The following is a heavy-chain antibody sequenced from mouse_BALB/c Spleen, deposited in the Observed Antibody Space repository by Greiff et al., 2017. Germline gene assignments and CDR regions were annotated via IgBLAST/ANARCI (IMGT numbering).Heavy chain of an antibody. V-gene: IGHV1S29*02. D-gene: IGHD1-2*01. J-gene: IGHJ1*01. CDR3: ARHYYVDWYFDV. CDR1: GYTFTDCN. Sequence: VQLKQSGPELVKPGASVKISCKASGYTFTDCNMHWVKQSHGKSLEWIGYIYPYNGGTGYNQKFKSKATLTVDNSSSTAYMELRSLTSEDSAVYYCARHYYVDWYFDVWGAGTTVTVSS. CDR2: IYPYNGGT.